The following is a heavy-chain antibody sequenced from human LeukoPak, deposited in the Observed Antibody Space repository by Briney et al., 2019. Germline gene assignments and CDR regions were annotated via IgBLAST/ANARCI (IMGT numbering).Heavy chain of an antibody. CDR2: IYSGGST. CDR1: GFTVSSNY. CDR3: ARDYTYYYGSGSYKGY. J-gene: IGHJ4*02. Sequence: KPGGSLRLSCAASGFTVSSNYMSWVRQAPGKGLEWVSVIYSGGSTYYADSGKGRFTISRDNSKNTLYLQMNSLRAEDTAVYYCARDYTYYYGSGSYKGYWGQGTLVTVSS. D-gene: IGHD3-10*01. V-gene: IGHV3-66*01.